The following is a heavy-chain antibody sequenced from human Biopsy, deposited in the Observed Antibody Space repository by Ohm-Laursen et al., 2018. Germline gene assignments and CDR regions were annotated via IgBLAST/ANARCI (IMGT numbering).Heavy chain of an antibody. CDR2: IVPILGRL. CDR3: AADADGYYTEFDP. CDR1: GGPSSNYA. V-gene: IGHV1-69*04. D-gene: IGHD3-3*01. J-gene: IGHJ5*02. Sequence: GSSVKVSCKASGGPSSNYAFSWVRQAPGQGLEWVGRIVPILGRLNYAQRFQGRVSITADKSTSYVYMELSRLTSGDTAVYYCAADADGYYTEFDPWGQGTLVTVSS.